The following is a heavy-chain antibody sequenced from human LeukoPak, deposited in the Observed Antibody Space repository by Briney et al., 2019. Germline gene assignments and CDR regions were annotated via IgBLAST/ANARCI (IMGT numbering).Heavy chain of an antibody. V-gene: IGHV4-59*01. Sequence: SETLSLTCTVSGGSISTYYWSWIRKPPGKGLEWIGYIYYSGSTNYNPSLKSRVTISVDTSKNQFSLKLSSVTAADTAVYYCAGGLRLEYLYDYWGQGTLVTVSS. D-gene: IGHD5-12*01. CDR2: IYYSGST. CDR3: AGGLRLEYLYDY. CDR1: GGSISTYY. J-gene: IGHJ4*02.